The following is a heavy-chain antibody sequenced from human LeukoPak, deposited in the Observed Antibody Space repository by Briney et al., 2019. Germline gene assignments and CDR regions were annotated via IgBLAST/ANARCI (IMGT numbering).Heavy chain of an antibody. Sequence: GASVKVSCKASGYTFTGYYMHWVRQAPGQGLEWMGWINPNSGGTNYAQKFQGRVTMTRDTSISTAYMELRSLRSDDTAVYYCARYIRWYCSGGSCYTAPDYWGQGTLVTVSS. CDR3: ARYIRWYCSGGSCYTAPDY. CDR1: GYTFTGYY. D-gene: IGHD2-15*01. J-gene: IGHJ4*02. CDR2: INPNSGGT. V-gene: IGHV1-2*02.